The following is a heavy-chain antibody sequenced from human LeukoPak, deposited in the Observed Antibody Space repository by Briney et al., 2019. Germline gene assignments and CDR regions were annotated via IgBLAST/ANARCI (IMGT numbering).Heavy chain of an antibody. CDR1: GGSFSGYY. D-gene: IGHD6-13*01. J-gene: IGHJ5*02. CDR3: ARRLRQQLVQHNWFDP. Sequence: PSETLSLTCAVYGGSFSGYYWSWIRQPPGKGLEWIGEINHSGSTNYNPPLKSRVTISVDTSKNQFSLKLSSVTAAGTAVYYCARRLRQQLVQHNWFDPWGQGTLVTVSS. CDR2: INHSGST. V-gene: IGHV4-34*01.